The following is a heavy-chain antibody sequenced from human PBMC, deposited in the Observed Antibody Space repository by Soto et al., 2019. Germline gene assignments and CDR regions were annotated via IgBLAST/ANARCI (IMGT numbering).Heavy chain of an antibody. CDR2: IIPFFNKA. D-gene: IGHD3-10*01. CDR3: PGGGAGVAFDS. V-gene: IGHV1-69*06. J-gene: IGHJ4*02. Sequence: QVQVVQSGAEVKKPGSSVKVSCQTPAGTFSNFAINWVRQAPGQGLEWMGEIIPFFNKANYARNFQGRVTITADKSSGTAYMEQRGLRSDDTAFFYGPGGGAGVAFDSWGQGTLVTVSS. CDR1: AGTFSNFA.